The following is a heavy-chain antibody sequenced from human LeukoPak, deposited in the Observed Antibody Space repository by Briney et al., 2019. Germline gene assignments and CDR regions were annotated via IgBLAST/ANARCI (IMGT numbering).Heavy chain of an antibody. CDR3: ARGSGRTMIVPQPFDY. CDR2: INPRGGST. D-gene: IGHD3-22*01. Sequence: ASVKVSCKASGYTFTSYYMHWVRQAPGQGLEWMGIINPRGGSTSYAQKFQGRVTMTRDTSTSTVYMELSSLRSEDTAVYYCARGSGRTMIVPQPFDYWGQGTLVSVSS. V-gene: IGHV1-46*01. CDR1: GYTFTSYY. J-gene: IGHJ4*02.